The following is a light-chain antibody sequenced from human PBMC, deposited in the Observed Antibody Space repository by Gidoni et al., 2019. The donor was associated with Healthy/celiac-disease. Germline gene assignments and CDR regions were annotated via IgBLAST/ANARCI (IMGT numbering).Light chain of an antibody. V-gene: IGKV3-20*01. J-gene: IGKJ4*01. CDR2: GAS. Sequence: ETVFTQSPCTLSLSPGESATLSCRSSHSVSSSYLAWYQQKPGQAPMLLIYGASSRATGIPDRFSGSGSGTDITLTISRLETEKMAVYNCQQNGSSPLTFGGGTKVEIK. CDR1: HSVSSSY. CDR3: QQNGSSPLT.